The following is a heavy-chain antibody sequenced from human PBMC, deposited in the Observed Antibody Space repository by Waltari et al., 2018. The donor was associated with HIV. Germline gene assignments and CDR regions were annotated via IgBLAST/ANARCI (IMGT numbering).Heavy chain of an antibody. J-gene: IGHJ6*02. CDR1: GYSISSGYY. D-gene: IGHD1-26*01. Sequence: QVQLQESGPGLVKPSETLSLTCTVSGYSISSGYYWGWIRQPPGKGLEWIGSIYHSGSTYYNPSLKSRVTISVDTSKNQFSLKLSSVTAADTAVYYCARDEEWELPLDVWGQGTTVTVSS. CDR3: ARDEEWELPLDV. V-gene: IGHV4-38-2*02. CDR2: IYHSGST.